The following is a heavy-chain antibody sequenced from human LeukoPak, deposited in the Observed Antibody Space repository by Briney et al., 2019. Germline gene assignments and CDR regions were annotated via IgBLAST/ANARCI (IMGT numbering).Heavy chain of an antibody. Sequence: GGSLRLSCAASGFTFSNYWMHWGRQAPGKGLGWVSRINSDGSSTNYADSVKGRFTISRDNAKNTLYLQMNSLRAEDTAVYYCARDPHGYWWFDPWGQGTLVTVSS. CDR1: GFTFSNYW. D-gene: IGHD5-18*01. J-gene: IGHJ5*02. CDR2: INSDGSST. V-gene: IGHV3-74*01. CDR3: ARDPHGYWWFDP.